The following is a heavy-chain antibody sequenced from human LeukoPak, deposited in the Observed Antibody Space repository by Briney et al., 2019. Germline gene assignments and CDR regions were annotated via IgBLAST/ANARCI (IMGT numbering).Heavy chain of an antibody. Sequence: ASVKVSCKASGYTFTSYGISWVRQAPGQGLEWMGWISAYNGNTNYAQKLQGRVTMTTDTSTSTAYMELRSLRSDDTAVYYWARAGHLNYYDSSGYQDNYFDYWGQGTLVTVSS. V-gene: IGHV1-18*01. J-gene: IGHJ4*02. CDR3: ARAGHLNYYDSSGYQDNYFDY. CDR2: ISAYNGNT. CDR1: GYTFTSYG. D-gene: IGHD3-22*01.